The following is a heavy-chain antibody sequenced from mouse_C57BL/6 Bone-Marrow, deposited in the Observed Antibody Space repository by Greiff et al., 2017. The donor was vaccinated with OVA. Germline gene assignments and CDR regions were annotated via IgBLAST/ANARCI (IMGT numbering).Heavy chain of an antibody. J-gene: IGHJ3*01. CDR1: GYTFTSYW. V-gene: IGHV1-50*01. Sequence: VQLQQPGAELVKPGASVKLSCKASGYTFTSYWMQWVKQRPGQGLAWIGEIDPSDSYTNYNQKFKGKATLTVDTSSSTAYMQLSSLTSEDSAVYYCARSGGYLFAYWGQGTLVTVSA. CDR2: IDPSDSYT. D-gene: IGHD2-2*01. CDR3: ARSGGYLFAY.